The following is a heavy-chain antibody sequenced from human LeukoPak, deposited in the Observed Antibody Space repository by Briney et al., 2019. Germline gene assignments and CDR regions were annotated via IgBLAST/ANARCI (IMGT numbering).Heavy chain of an antibody. CDR1: GFTFDDYA. Sequence: GGSLRLSCAASGFTFDDYAMHWVRQAPGKGLEWVSPISGDGGSTYYADSVKGRFTISRDNSKNSLYLQMNSLRTEDTALYYCAKTPTPYYDSSGYDYWGQGTLVTVSS. CDR2: ISGDGGST. J-gene: IGHJ4*02. D-gene: IGHD3-22*01. CDR3: AKTPTPYYDSSGYDY. V-gene: IGHV3-43*02.